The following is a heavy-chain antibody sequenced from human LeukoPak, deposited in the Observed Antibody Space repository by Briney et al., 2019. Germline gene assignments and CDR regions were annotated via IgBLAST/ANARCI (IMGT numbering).Heavy chain of an antibody. V-gene: IGHV1-2*02. CDR1: GGTFSSYA. CDR3: ARNTLYYFDY. J-gene: IGHJ4*02. Sequence: GSSVKVSCKASGGTFSSYAIIWVRQAPGQGLEWMGWINPNSGGTNYAQKFQGRVTMTRDTSISTAYMELSRLRSDDTAVYYCARNTLYYFDYWGQGTLVTVSS. CDR2: INPNSGGT.